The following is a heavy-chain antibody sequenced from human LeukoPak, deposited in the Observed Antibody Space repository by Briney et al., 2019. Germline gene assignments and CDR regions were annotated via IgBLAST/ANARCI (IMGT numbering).Heavy chain of an antibody. CDR3: AGVPTILGGYYFDY. V-gene: IGHV3-7*04. CDR2: IKEDGSEK. J-gene: IGHJ4*02. CDR1: GFTFTSYW. D-gene: IGHD5-12*01. Sequence: GGSLRLSCEASGFTFTSYWMSWVRQAPGKGLEWVANIKEDGSEKYYLDSVKGRFIISRDNAKHSLYLQMHSLRDEDTAVYFCAGVPTILGGYYFDYWGQGTLVTVSS.